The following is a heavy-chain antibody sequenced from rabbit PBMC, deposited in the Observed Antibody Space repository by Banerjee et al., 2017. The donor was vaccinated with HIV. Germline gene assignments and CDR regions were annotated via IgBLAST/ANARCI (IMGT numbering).Heavy chain of an antibody. CDR1: GFDLSSSYW. CDR2: IYTSSGNT. J-gene: IGHJ4*01. V-gene: IGHV1S45*01. D-gene: IGHD2-1*01. Sequence: QEQLVESGGGLVQPEGSLTLTCTASGFDLSSSYWICWVRQAPGKGLEWIACIYTSSGNTYYASWAKGRFTISKTSSTTVTLQMASLTAADTATYFCARIITIPYYFNLWGQGTLVTVS. CDR3: ARIITIPYYFNL.